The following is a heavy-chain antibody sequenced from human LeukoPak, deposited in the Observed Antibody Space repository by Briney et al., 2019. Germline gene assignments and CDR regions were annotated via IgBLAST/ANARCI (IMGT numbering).Heavy chain of an antibody. CDR2: IYYSGST. Sequence: SETLSLTCTVSGGSISSYYWSWIRQPPGKGLEWIGYIYYSGSTNYNPSLKSRVTISVDTSKNQFSLKLSSVTAADTAVYYCVRQKGYYDSSGYVDYWGQGTLVTVSS. J-gene: IGHJ4*02. D-gene: IGHD3-22*01. V-gene: IGHV4-59*08. CDR1: GGSISSYY. CDR3: VRQKGYYDSSGYVDY.